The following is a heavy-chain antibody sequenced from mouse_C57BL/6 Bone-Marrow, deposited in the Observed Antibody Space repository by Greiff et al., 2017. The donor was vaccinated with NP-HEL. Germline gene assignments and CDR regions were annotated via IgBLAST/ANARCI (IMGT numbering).Heavy chain of an antibody. J-gene: IGHJ3*01. CDR2: ISYDGSN. Sequence: EVKLQESGPGLVKPSQSLSLTCSVTGYSITSGYYWNWIRQFPGNKLEWMGYISYDGSNKYNPSLKNRISITRDTSKNQFFLKLNSVTTEDTATYYCARALYDGHWGFAYWGQGTLVTVSA. D-gene: IGHD2-3*01. CDR1: GYSITSGYY. V-gene: IGHV3-6*01. CDR3: ARALYDGHWGFAY.